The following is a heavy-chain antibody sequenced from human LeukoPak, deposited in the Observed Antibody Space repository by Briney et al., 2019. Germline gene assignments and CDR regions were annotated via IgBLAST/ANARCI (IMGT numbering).Heavy chain of an antibody. Sequence: SETLSLTCTVSGGSISSGGYYWSWIRQNPGRGLEWIGYIDYSGSTYYAPSLKSRVSISVDTSKNQFSLKLTSVTAADTAVYYCARRFSIGHYYYGMDVWGQGTTVTVSS. CDR2: IDYSGST. CDR3: ARRFSIGHYYYGMDV. V-gene: IGHV4-31*03. D-gene: IGHD3-10*01. J-gene: IGHJ6*02. CDR1: GGSISSGGYY.